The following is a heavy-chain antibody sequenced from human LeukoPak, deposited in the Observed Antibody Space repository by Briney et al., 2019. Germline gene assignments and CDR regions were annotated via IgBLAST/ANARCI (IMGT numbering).Heavy chain of an antibody. V-gene: IGHV3-7*01. J-gene: IGHJ3*02. Sequence: GGSLRLSCAASVFSFSSYWMSWVRQTPGKGLEWVAAIDPTGGAIVYVDSVKGRFTISRDNDKSSVYLQMSGLRAEDSAAYYCAGGPDNGALDIWGQGTMVTVSS. CDR1: VFSFSSYW. CDR3: AGGPDNGALDI. CDR2: IDPTGGAI. D-gene: IGHD1-1*01.